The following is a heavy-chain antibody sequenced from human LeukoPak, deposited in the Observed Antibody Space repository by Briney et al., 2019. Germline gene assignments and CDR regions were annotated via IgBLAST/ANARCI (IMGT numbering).Heavy chain of an antibody. Sequence: SETLSLTCAVYGGSFSGYYWSWIRQPPGKGLEWIGEINHSGSTNYNPSLKSRVTISVDTSKNQFSLKLSSVTAADTAVYYCARRMVRGVISKHPLDYWGQGTLVTVSS. CDR2: INHSGST. J-gene: IGHJ4*02. D-gene: IGHD3-10*01. CDR1: GGSFSGYY. CDR3: ARRMVRGVISKHPLDY. V-gene: IGHV4-34*01.